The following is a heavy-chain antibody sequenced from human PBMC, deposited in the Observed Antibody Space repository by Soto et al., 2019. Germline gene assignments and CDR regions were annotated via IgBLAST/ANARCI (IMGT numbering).Heavy chain of an antibody. Sequence: QVQLVESGGGVVQPGRSLRLSCAASGFTVSSYGMHWVRQAPGKGLEWVAVISYDGSNKYYEDSVKGRFTISRDNSKNPLYLQMNSLRAEDTAVYYCAKAAVVVAAMDYWGQGTLVTVSS. D-gene: IGHD2-15*01. CDR3: AKAAVVVAAMDY. V-gene: IGHV3-30*18. J-gene: IGHJ4*02. CDR1: GFTVSSYG. CDR2: ISYDGSNK.